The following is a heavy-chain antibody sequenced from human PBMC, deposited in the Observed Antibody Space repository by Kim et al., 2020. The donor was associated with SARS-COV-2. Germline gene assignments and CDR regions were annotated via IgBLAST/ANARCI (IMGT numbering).Heavy chain of an antibody. CDR3: AKDMREGGSYSGVWGAFDI. CDR2: ISWNSGSI. J-gene: IGHJ3*02. V-gene: IGHV3-9*01. D-gene: IGHD1-26*01. Sequence: GGSLRLSCAASGFTFDDYAMHWVRQAPGKGLEWVSGISWNSGSIGYADSVKGRFTISRDNAKNSLYLQMNSLRAEDTALYYCAKDMREGGSYSGVWGAFDIWGQGTMVTVSS. CDR1: GFTFDDYA.